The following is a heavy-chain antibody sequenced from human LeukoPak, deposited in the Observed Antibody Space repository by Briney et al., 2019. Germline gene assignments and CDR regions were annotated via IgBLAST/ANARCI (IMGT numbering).Heavy chain of an antibody. V-gene: IGHV3-30*04. CDR2: ISYDGSNK. CDR3: AIVPNLRDDWFDP. D-gene: IGHD2-8*01. J-gene: IGHJ5*02. Sequence: GRSLRLSCAASGFTFSSYAMHWVRQAPGKGLEWVAVISYDGSNKYYADSVKGRFTISRDNSKNTLYLQMNSLRAEDTAVYYCAIVPNLRDDWFDPWGQGTLVT. CDR1: GFTFSSYA.